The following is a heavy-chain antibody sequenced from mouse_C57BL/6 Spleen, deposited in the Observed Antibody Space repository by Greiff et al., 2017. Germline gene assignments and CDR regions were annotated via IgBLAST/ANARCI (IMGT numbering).Heavy chain of an antibody. Sequence: EVHLVESGGGLVQPKGSLKLSCAASGFSFNTYAMNWVRQAPGKGLEWVARIRSKSNNYATYYADSVKDRFTISRDDSESMLYLQMNNLKTEDTAMYYCVRQGDGYPAWFAYWGQGTLVTVSA. J-gene: IGHJ3*01. V-gene: IGHV10-1*01. CDR2: IRSKSNNYAT. D-gene: IGHD2-3*01. CDR1: GFSFNTYA. CDR3: VRQGDGYPAWFAY.